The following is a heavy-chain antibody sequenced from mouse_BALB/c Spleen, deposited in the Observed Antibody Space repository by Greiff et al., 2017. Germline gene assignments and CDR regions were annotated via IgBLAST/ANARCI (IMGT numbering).Heavy chain of an antibody. V-gene: IGHV1-63*02. J-gene: IGHJ4*01. D-gene: IGHD1-1*01. CDR2: IYPGGGYT. CDR1: GYTFTNYW. CDR3: ARVTTVVGTMDY. Sequence: VKLMESGAELVRPGTSVKISCKASGYTFTNYWLGWVKQRPGHGLEWIGDIYPGGGYTNYNEKFKGKATLTADTSSSTAYMQLSSLTSEDSAVYFCARVTTVVGTMDYWGQGTSVTVSS.